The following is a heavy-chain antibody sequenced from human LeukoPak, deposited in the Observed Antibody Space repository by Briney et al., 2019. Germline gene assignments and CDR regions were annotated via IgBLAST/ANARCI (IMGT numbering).Heavy chain of an antibody. J-gene: IGHJ5*02. Sequence: PGGSLRLSCAASGFTFSSYWMSWVRQAPGKGLEWVANIKQDGSEKYYVDSVKGRFTISRDNAKNSLYLQMNSLRAEDAAVYYCARDIVVVPAAIRGPHWFDPWGQGTLVTVSS. D-gene: IGHD2-2*02. CDR3: ARDIVVVPAAIRGPHWFDP. CDR2: IKQDGSEK. CDR1: GFTFSSYW. V-gene: IGHV3-7*01.